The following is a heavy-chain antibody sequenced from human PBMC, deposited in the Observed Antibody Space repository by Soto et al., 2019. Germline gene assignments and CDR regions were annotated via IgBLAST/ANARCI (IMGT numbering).Heavy chain of an antibody. CDR2: IYHSGST. CDR3: AREGSEVAAYFDY. Sequence: QLQLQESGSGLVKPSQTLSLTCAVSGGSISSGGYSWSWIRQPPGKGLEWIGYIYHSGSTYYNPSLKSRVTISVDRSKNQFSQKLSSVTAADTAVYYCAREGSEVAAYFDYWGQGTLVTVSS. D-gene: IGHD2-15*01. V-gene: IGHV4-30-2*01. J-gene: IGHJ4*02. CDR1: GGSISSGGYS.